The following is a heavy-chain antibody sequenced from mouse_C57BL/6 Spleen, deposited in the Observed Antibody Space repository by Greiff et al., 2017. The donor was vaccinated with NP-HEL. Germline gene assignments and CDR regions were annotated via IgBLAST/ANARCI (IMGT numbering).Heavy chain of an antibody. CDR2: IYPGDGDT. Sequence: QVQLQQSGPELVKPGASVKISCKASGYAFSSSWMNWVKQRPGKGLEWIGRIYPGDGDTNYNGKFKGKATLTADKSSSTAYMQLSSLTSEDSAVYFCARPGSQYYFDYWGQGTTLTVSS. CDR3: ARPGSQYYFDY. CDR1: GYAFSSSW. J-gene: IGHJ2*01. V-gene: IGHV1-82*01.